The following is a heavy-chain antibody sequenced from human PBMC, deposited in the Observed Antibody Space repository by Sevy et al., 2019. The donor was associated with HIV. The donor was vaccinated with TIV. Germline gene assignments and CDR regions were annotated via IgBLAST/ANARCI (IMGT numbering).Heavy chain of an antibody. V-gene: IGHV3-23*01. CDR1: GFTCRNYV. Sequence: GGSLRLSCAASGFTCRNYVMNWVRQPPGKGLEWVSVISDYGGTTYYADSVKGRFTISRDVSNSTLYLQMNSLRVEDTSVYFGAKRVAGALAALDIWGQGTMVTVSS. D-gene: IGHD3-10*01. CDR2: ISDYGGTT. J-gene: IGHJ3*02. CDR3: AKRVAGALAALDI.